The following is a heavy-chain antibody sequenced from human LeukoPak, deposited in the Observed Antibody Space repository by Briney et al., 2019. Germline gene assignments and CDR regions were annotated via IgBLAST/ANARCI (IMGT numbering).Heavy chain of an antibody. CDR3: ARGSRPYSSGWDWFDT. D-gene: IGHD6-19*01. CDR1: GYTFTNYG. V-gene: IGHV1-18*01. CDR2: ISAYNGNT. J-gene: IGHJ5*02. Sequence: GAPVKVSCKTSGYTFTNYGINWVRQAPGQGLEWMGWISAYNGNTNYVQKLQGRVTMTTDTSTSTAYMELRSLRSGDTAIYYCARGSRPYSSGWDWFDTWGQGTLVTVSS.